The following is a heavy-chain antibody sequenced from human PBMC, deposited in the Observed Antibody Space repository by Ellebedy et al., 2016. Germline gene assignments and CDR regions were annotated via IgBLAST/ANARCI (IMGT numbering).Heavy chain of an antibody. V-gene: IGHV4-38-2*02. CDR2: IYQSGST. CDR3: ARVKLLWFEDPGSDYYYGMDV. CDR1: GYSISSGHY. J-gene: IGHJ6*02. D-gene: IGHD3-10*01. Sequence: SETLSLTXIVSGYSISSGHYWGWIRQPPGKGLEWIGSIYQSGSTYYNPSLQSRVTISVDTSKNHFSLKLSSVTPADTAVYHCARVKLLWFEDPGSDYYYGMDVWGQGTTVTVSS.